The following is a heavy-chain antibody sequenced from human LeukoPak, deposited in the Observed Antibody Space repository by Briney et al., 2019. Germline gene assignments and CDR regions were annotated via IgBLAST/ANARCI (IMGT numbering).Heavy chain of an antibody. V-gene: IGHV3-30*02. CDR2: IRYDGSNK. CDR3: ARGVTMVRGVFDY. D-gene: IGHD3-10*01. J-gene: IGHJ4*02. Sequence: GGSLRLSCAASGFTFSDYAMHWVRQAPGKGLEWVAFIRYDGSNKYYADSVKGRFTISRDNSKNTLYLQMNSLRAEDTAVYYCARGVTMVRGVFDYWGQGTLVTVSS. CDR1: GFTFSDYA.